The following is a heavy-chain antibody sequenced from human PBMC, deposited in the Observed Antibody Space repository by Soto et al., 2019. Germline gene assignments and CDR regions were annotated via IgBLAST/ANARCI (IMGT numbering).Heavy chain of an antibody. V-gene: IGHV4-34*01. Sequence: SETVSLTCAVYGGSFSAYYWSWIRQPPGKGLQWIGEINHSGSTNYNPSLKSRVTISVDTSMNQFSLKLSSVTAADTAVYYCARVRGGYYASGSYYNPNWCECWGQGTLVSVSS. CDR2: INHSGST. CDR1: GGSFSAYY. CDR3: ARVRGGYYASGSYYNPNWCEC. D-gene: IGHD3-10*01. J-gene: IGHJ5*01.